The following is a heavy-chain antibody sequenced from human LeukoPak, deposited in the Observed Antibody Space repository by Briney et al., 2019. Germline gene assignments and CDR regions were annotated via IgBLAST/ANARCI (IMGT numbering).Heavy chain of an antibody. V-gene: IGHV3-74*01. CDR1: GFTFSSYW. CDR2: INSDGSST. D-gene: IGHD6-13*01. CDR3: ARTVIPGIAAAGYDY. Sequence: GGSLRLSCAASGFTFSSYWMHWVRQAPGKGLVWVSRINSDGSSTSYADSVKGRFTISRDNAKNTLYLQMNSLRAEDTAVYYCARTVIPGIAAAGYDYWGQGTLVTVSS. J-gene: IGHJ4*02.